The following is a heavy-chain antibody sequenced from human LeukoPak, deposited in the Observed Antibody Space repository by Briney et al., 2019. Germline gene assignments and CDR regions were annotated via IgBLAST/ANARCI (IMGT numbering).Heavy chain of an antibody. CDR3: ARDNRYSSGWYAY. D-gene: IGHD6-19*01. CDR2: ISAYNGNT. CDR1: GYTFTTYG. J-gene: IGHJ4*02. Sequence: ASVKVSCKASGYTFTTYGISWVRQAPGQGLEWMGCISAYNGNTNYAHNFQGRVTMTKDTSTSTPYMELRSLRADDTAVYYCARDNRYSSGWYAYWGQGTLVTVSS. V-gene: IGHV1-18*01.